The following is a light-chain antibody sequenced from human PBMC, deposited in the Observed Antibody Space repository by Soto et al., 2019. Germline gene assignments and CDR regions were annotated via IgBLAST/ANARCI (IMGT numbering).Light chain of an antibody. V-gene: IGLV2-14*01. J-gene: IGLJ2*01. Sequence: QSALTQPASVSGSPGQSITISCTGTSSDVGGYNYVSWYQQHPGKAPKLMIYEVSNRPSGVSNLFSGSKSGNTASLTISGLQAEDDADYYCSSYTSSSPVVFGGGTKLTVL. CDR3: SSYTSSSPVV. CDR2: EVS. CDR1: SSDVGGYNY.